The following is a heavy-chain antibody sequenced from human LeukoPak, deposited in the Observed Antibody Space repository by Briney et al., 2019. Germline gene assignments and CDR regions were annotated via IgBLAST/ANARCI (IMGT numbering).Heavy chain of an antibody. CDR1: GFTFDDYA. Sequence: PGRSLRLSCAASGFTFDDYAMHWVRQAPGKGLEWVSGISWNSGSIGYADSVKGRFTISRDNVKNSLYLQMNSLRAEDMALYYCVARDAFDIWGQGSMVTVSS. V-gene: IGHV3-9*03. J-gene: IGHJ3*02. CDR3: VARDAFDI. CDR2: ISWNSGSI.